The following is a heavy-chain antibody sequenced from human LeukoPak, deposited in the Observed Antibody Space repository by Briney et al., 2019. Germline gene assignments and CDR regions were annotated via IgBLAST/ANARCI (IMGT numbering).Heavy chain of an antibody. Sequence: SGGSLRLSCAASGFTFSSYGMHWVRQAPGEGLEWVAVISYDGSNKYYADSVKGRFTISRDNSKSTLYLQMNSLRAEDTAVYYCAKDRVAVARRGFDPWGQGTLVTVSS. CDR2: ISYDGSNK. CDR3: AKDRVAVARRGFDP. D-gene: IGHD6-19*01. J-gene: IGHJ5*02. CDR1: GFTFSSYG. V-gene: IGHV3-30*18.